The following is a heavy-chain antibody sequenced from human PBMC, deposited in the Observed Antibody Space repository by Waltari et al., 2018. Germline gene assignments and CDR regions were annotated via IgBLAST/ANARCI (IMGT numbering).Heavy chain of an antibody. CDR1: GFIFSNYE. J-gene: IGHJ1*01. V-gene: IGHV3-48*03. Sequence: EVQLVESGGGLVQPGGSLRLSCDASGFIFSNYEMNWVRQTPGKGLEWVSYVSVSGKTMYNVDSVKGRFTISRDNAKNSLHLQMNSLRAEDTAVYYCARAYSGSYYRYFEYWGQGALVTVSS. CDR3: ARAYSGSYYRYFEY. D-gene: IGHD1-26*01. CDR2: VSVSGKTM.